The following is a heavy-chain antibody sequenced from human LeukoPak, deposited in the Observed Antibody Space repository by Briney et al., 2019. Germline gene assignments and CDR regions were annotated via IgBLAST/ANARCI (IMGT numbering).Heavy chain of an antibody. D-gene: IGHD4-11*01. CDR3: ATSGYSNIDY. CDR1: GFTFSNHW. V-gene: IGHV3-7*01. Sequence: GGSLRLSCAASGFTFSNHWMSWIRQAPGKGLEWVANIKEDGSEKYYVADVRGRFTISRDNAKNSVSLQMNSLRAEDTAVYYCATSGYSNIDYWGQGTLVTVSS. CDR2: IKEDGSEK. J-gene: IGHJ4*02.